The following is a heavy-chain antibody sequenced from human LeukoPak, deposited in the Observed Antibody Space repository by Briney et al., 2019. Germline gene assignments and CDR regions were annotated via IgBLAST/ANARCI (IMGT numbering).Heavy chain of an antibody. V-gene: IGHV1-69*13. CDR3: ARRFSGDCSSTSCPGTYGMDV. CDR1: GGTFSSYA. J-gene: IGHJ6*02. Sequence: ASVTVSFKSSGGTFSSYAISWVRQAPGQGLEWMGGIIPIFGTANYAQKFQGRVTITADESTSTAYMELSSLRSEDTAVYYCARRFSGDCSSTSCPGTYGMDVWGQGTTVTVSS. CDR2: IIPIFGTA. D-gene: IGHD2-2*01.